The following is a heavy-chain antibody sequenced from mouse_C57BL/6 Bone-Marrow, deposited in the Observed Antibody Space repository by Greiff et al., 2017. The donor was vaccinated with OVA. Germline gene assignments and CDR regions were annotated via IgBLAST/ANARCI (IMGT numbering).Heavy chain of an antibody. CDR1: GYTFTDYY. V-gene: IGHV1-76*01. J-gene: IGHJ3*01. CDR2: IYPGSGNT. CDR3: AREGRQLRLRPAWFAY. Sequence: VKLMESGAELVRPGASVKLSCKASGYTFTDYYINWVKQRPGQGLEWIARIYPGSGNTYYNEKFKGKATLTAEKSSSTAYMQLSSLTSEDSAVYFCAREGRQLRLRPAWFAYWGQGTLVTVSA. D-gene: IGHD3-2*02.